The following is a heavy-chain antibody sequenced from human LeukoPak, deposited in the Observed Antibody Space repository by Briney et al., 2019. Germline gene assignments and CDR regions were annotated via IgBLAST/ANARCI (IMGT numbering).Heavy chain of an antibody. CDR1: QFTFSSYA. V-gene: IGHV3-23*01. J-gene: IGHJ3*02. D-gene: IGHD5-18*01. CDR3: ARDTAMVKDAFDI. Sequence: GGSLRLSCAASQFTFSSYALSWVRQPPGMGLEWVSAISGDGDFTSYADSVKGRFTISRDNSKNTLYLQMNSLRGEDTAVYYCARDTAMVKDAFDIWGQGTMVTVSS. CDR2: ISGDGDFT.